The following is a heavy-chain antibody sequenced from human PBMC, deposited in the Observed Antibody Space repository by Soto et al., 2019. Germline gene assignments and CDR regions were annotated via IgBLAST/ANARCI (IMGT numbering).Heavy chain of an antibody. CDR1: GYSFAGYW. D-gene: IGHD5-18*01. J-gene: IGHJ4*02. Sequence: GESLKISCKGSGYSFAGYWITWVRQKPGKGLEWMGRIDPSDSQTYYSPSFRGHVTISVTKSITTVFLQWSSLRASDTAMYYCARQIYDTDTGPNFQYYFDSWGQGTPVTVSS. CDR2: IDPSDSQT. V-gene: IGHV5-10-1*01. CDR3: ARQIYDTDTGPNFQYYFDS.